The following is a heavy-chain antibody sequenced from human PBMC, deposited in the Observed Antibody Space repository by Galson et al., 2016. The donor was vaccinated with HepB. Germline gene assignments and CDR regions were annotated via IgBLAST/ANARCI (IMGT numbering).Heavy chain of an antibody. J-gene: IGHJ6*02. D-gene: IGHD3-10*01. CDR2: ISYDGSNK. V-gene: IGHV3-30*03. CDR1: GFSFSAYA. Sequence: SLRLSCAASGFSFSAYAMHWVRQAPGKGLEWLAVISYDGSNKYYADSVKGRFTISRDNSKNTLSMQMNTLRVVDTAVYYCARVKIARASGSFNYAMDVWGQGTSVTDSS. CDR3: ARVKIARASGSFNYAMDV.